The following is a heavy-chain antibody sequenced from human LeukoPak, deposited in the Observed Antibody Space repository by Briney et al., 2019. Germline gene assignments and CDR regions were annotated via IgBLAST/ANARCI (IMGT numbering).Heavy chain of an antibody. CDR2: ISSSSSYI. V-gene: IGHV3-21*01. CDR1: GFTFSSYS. Sequence: PGGSLRLSCAASGFTFSSYSMNWVRQAPGKGLEWVSSISSSSSYIYYADSAKGRFTISRDNAKNSLYLQMNSLRAEDTAVYYCARSKAGTAMVTALDYWGQGTLVTVSS. CDR3: ARSKAGTAMVTALDY. D-gene: IGHD5-18*01. J-gene: IGHJ4*02.